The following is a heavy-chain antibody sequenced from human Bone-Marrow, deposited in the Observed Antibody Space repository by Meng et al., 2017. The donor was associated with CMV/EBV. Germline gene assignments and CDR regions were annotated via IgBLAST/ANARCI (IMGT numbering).Heavy chain of an antibody. V-gene: IGHV1-69*16. Sequence: SVKVSCKASGATFNIYPITWVRQAPGQGLEWMGGIIPILGTSTHARDLQGRVTISTDESTSTAYMELSCLRSEDTAVYYCAREGGVGMKRLRLDLDYWGQGTLVTVSS. CDR3: AREGGVGMKRLRLDLDY. CDR2: IIPILGTS. CDR1: GATFNIYP. J-gene: IGHJ4*02. D-gene: IGHD5-12*01.